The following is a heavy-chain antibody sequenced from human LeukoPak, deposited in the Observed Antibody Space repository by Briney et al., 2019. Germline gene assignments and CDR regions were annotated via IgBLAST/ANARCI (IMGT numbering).Heavy chain of an antibody. J-gene: IGHJ6*04. V-gene: IGHV4-4*02. CDR1: GGSISSSNW. CDR2: IYDSGST. Sequence: SGTLSLTCAVSGGSISSSNWWSWVRQPPGKGLEWIGEIYDSGSTNYNPSLKSRVTISVDKSKNQFSLKLSSVTAADTAVYYCARDYVRYFDWLPPPYYYYYGMDVWGKGTTVTVSS. D-gene: IGHD3-9*01. CDR3: ARDYVRYFDWLPPPYYYYYGMDV.